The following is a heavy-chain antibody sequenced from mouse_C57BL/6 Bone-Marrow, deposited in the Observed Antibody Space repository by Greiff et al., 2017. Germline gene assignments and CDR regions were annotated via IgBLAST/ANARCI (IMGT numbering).Heavy chain of an antibody. Sequence: EVQVVESGGGLVKPGGSLKLSCAASGFTFSSYTMSWVRQTPEKRLEWVATISGGGGNTYYPDSVKGRFTISRDNAKNTLYLQRSSLRSEDTALYYCARRGGRQLRLHFDYWGQGTTLTVSS. CDR2: ISGGGGNT. J-gene: IGHJ2*01. D-gene: IGHD3-2*02. CDR1: GFTFSSYT. V-gene: IGHV5-9*01. CDR3: ARRGGRQLRLHFDY.